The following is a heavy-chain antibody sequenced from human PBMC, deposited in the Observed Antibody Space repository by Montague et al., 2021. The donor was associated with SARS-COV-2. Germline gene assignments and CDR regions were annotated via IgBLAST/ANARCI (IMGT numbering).Heavy chain of an antibody. CDR1: GGSISSSSYY. V-gene: IGHV4-39*01. Sequence: SETLSLTCTVSGGSISSSSYYWGWIRQPPGKGLEWIGSIYYSGSTYYNPSLKSRVTISVDTSKNQFSLKLSSVTAADTAVYYCAIKASRGITIFGVVTASYYFDYWGQGTLVTVSS. J-gene: IGHJ4*02. CDR3: AIKASRGITIFGVVTASYYFDY. CDR2: IYYSGST. D-gene: IGHD3-3*01.